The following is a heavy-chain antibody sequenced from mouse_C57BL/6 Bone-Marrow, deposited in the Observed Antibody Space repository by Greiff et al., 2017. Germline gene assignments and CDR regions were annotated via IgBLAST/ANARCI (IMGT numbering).Heavy chain of an antibody. CDR1: GYTFTSYW. V-gene: IGHV1-5*01. J-gene: IGHJ2*01. D-gene: IGHD1-1*01. CDR2: IYPGNSDT. CDR3: ALIYPGYFDY. Sequence: EVKLVESGTVLARPGASVKMSCKTSGYTFTSYWMHWVKQRPGQGLEWIGAIYPGNSDTSYNQKFKGKAKLTADKSSSTAYMQLSSLTSEDSAVYYCALIYPGYFDYWGQGTTLTVSS.